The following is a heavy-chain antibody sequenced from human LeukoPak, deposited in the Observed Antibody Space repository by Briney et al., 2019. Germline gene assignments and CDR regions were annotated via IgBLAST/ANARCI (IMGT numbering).Heavy chain of an antibody. Sequence: PGGSLRLSCAASGFTFSRYWMSWVRQAPGKGLEWVANIKQDGSDKYYVDSVKGRFTISRDSAKNSLFLQMSSLRAEDTAVYYCTRDGQASYNYYMDVWGKGTTVTISS. V-gene: IGHV3-7*01. CDR2: IKQDGSDK. D-gene: IGHD3/OR15-3a*01. CDR3: TRDGQASYNYYMDV. J-gene: IGHJ6*03. CDR1: GFTFSRYW.